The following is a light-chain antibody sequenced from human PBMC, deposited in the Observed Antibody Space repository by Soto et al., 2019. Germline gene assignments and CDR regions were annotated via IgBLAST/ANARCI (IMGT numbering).Light chain of an antibody. J-gene: IGKJ4*01. CDR1: QSVGNN. CDR3: QQYGDWPLT. V-gene: IGKV3-15*01. Sequence: EIVVTQSPATLSESTGERATLSCRASQSVGNNFAWYQQKPGQAPRLLIFATSTRATGVPARFSGSGSGTEFTLTISSLQSEDFAVYYCQQYGDWPLTFGGGAKVEIE. CDR2: ATS.